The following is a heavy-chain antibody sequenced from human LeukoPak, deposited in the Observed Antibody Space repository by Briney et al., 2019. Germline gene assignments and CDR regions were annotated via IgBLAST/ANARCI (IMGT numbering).Heavy chain of an antibody. CDR1: GGSISSSSYY. CDR2: IYYSGST. V-gene: IGHV4-39*07. CDR3: ARDQSFILNAFDI. J-gene: IGHJ3*02. Sequence: SETLSLTCTVSGGSISSSSYYWGWIRQPPGKGLEWIGSIYYSGSTYYNPSLKSRVTISVDTSKNQFSLKLSSVTAADTAVYYCARDQSFILNAFDIWGQGTMVTVSS.